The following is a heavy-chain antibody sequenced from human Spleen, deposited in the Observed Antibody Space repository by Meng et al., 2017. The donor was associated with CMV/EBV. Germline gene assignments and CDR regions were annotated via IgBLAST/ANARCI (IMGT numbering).Heavy chain of an antibody. Sequence: SGPTLVKPTQTLTLTCTFSGFSLTTGGVAVGWIRQPPGKALEWLAHIYGNGDKYYSTSLKSRLIFTKDTSRNQVVLAMTNVDPMDTATYYCAHLDGTRWYYYDYWGQGTLVTVSS. D-gene: IGHD5-24*01. V-gene: IGHV2-5*01. CDR1: GFSLTTGGVA. CDR2: IYGNGDK. CDR3: AHLDGTRWYYYDY. J-gene: IGHJ4*02.